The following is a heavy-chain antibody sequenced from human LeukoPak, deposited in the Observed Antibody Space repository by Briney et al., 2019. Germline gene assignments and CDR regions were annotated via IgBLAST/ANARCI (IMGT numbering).Heavy chain of an antibody. V-gene: IGHV4-34*01. CDR3: AREDVVVVARPGFDP. CDR1: GGSFSGYY. CDR2: INHSGST. D-gene: IGHD2-15*01. J-gene: IGHJ5*02. Sequence: SETLSLTCAVYGGSFSGYYWSWIRQPPGKGLEWIGEINHSGSTNYNPSLKSRVTISVDTSKNQFSLKLSSVTAADTAVYYCAREDVVVVARPGFDPWGQGTLVTVSS.